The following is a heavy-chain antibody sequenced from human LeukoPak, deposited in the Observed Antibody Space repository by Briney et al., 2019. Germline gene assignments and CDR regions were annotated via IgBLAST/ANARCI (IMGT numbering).Heavy chain of an antibody. D-gene: IGHD4-17*01. Sequence: PGRSLRLSCAASGFTFSSYAMHWVRQAPGKGLEWVAVISYDGSNKYYADSVKGRFTVSRDDSKNTLSLQMNSLRAEDTAVYYCARVRASRHDYGDFDYWGQGTLVTVSS. CDR2: ISYDGSNK. CDR3: ARVRASRHDYGDFDY. V-gene: IGHV3-30-3*01. J-gene: IGHJ4*02. CDR1: GFTFSSYA.